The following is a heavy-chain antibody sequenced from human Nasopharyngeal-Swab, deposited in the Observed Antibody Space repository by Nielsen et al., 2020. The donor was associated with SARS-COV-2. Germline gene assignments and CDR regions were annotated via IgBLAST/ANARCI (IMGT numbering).Heavy chain of an antibody. D-gene: IGHD3-16*01. CDR2: INTNTGDP. V-gene: IGHV7-4-1*02. Sequence: ASVKVSCKSSGYTFTTFPINWVRQAPGQGLEWMGWINTNTGDPSYAQRFAGRFVFSLDTSVTTAYLQINNLKAEDTAVYFCVRDFVGGGDCWAQGTLVIVSS. CDR3: VRDFVGGGDC. CDR1: GYTFTTFP. J-gene: IGHJ4*02.